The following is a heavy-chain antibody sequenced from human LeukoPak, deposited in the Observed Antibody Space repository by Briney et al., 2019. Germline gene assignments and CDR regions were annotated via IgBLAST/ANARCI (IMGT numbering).Heavy chain of an antibody. J-gene: IGHJ5*02. V-gene: IGHV3-30*03. Sequence: GGSLRLSGAASGFTFSSYGMHWVRQAPGKGLEWVAVISYDGSNKYYADSVKGRFTISRDNSKNTLYLQMNSLRAEDTAVYYCAAYYDSSGYYYPSWGQGTLVTVSS. D-gene: IGHD3-22*01. CDR2: ISYDGSNK. CDR1: GFTFSSYG. CDR3: AAYYDSSGYYYPS.